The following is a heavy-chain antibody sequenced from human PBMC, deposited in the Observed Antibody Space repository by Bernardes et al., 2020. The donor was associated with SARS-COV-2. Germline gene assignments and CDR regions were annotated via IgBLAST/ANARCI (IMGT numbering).Heavy chain of an antibody. Sequence: GGSLRLSRAASGFTFSSYWMHWVRQAPGKGLVWVSRITSDGSSTSYADSVKGRFTISRDNAKNTLYLQMNSLRAEDTAVYYCARGLYLELLYHYYGMDVWGQGTTVTVSS. CDR1: GFTFSSYW. CDR3: ARGLYLELLYHYYGMDV. CDR2: ITSDGSST. V-gene: IGHV3-74*01. D-gene: IGHD1-7*01. J-gene: IGHJ6*02.